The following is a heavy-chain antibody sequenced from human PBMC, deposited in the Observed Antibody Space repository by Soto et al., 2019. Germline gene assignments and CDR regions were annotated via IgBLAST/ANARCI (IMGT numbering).Heavy chain of an antibody. J-gene: IGHJ5*02. D-gene: IGHD1-7*01. V-gene: IGHV4-4*09. CDR2: IDNSGNT. Sequence: PSETLSLTCTVSGGSISSSYWSWVRQPPGKGLEWIAYIDNSGNTNYNPSLKSRVTISIDASKNQFSLKLNSVAAADTAVYYCARTESGTFDPWGQGTLVTVSS. CDR1: GGSISSSY. CDR3: ARTESGTFDP.